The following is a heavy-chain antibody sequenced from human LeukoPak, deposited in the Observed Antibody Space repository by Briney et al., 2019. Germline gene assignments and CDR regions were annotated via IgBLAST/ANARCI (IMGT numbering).Heavy chain of an antibody. CDR3: AKDQNYESSGYYGGFGY. J-gene: IGHJ4*02. D-gene: IGHD3-22*01. CDR2: ISGSGGDT. V-gene: IGHV3-23*01. Sequence: PGGSLRLSCAASGFSFSSHVMHWVRQAPGKGLEGVSGISGSGGDTYYADSVKGRFTISRDNSKNTLNLQMNSLRAEDTALYYCAKDQNYESSGYYGGFGYWGQGTLVTVSS. CDR1: GFSFSSHV.